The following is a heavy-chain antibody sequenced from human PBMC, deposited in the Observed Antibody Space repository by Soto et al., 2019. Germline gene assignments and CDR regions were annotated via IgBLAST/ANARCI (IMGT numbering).Heavy chain of an antibody. D-gene: IGHD4-17*01. Sequence: QVQLQESGPGLVKPSQTLSLTCTVSGGSISSGGYYWSWIRQHPGKGLEWIGYIYYSGSTYYNPSRKGRVTLSVDTSKNQFALKLSSVTAADTAVYYCASTVPTDYYYYGMDVWGQGTTVTVSS. CDR3: ASTVPTDYYYYGMDV. CDR2: IYYSGST. V-gene: IGHV4-31*03. J-gene: IGHJ6*02. CDR1: GGSISSGGYY.